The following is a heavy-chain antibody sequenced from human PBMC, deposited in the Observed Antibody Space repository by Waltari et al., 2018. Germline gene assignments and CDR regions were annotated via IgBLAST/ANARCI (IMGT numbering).Heavy chain of an antibody. CDR2: LYPGDSDS. V-gene: IGHV5-51*01. D-gene: IGHD4-17*01. CDR1: GYSFSTYW. CDR3: ARRDGDLFDY. J-gene: IGHJ4*02. Sequence: EVQLVQSGAEVKKPGESLQISCKGSGYSFSTYWIGWVRQMPGNGLEGMGILYPGDSDSRYSPSFQGKVTISADKSISTAYLQWSSLKASDTAMYYCARRDGDLFDYWGQGTLVTVSS.